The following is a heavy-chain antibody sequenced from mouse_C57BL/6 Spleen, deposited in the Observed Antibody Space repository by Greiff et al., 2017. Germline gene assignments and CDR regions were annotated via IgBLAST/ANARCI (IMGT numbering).Heavy chain of an antibody. J-gene: IGHJ2*01. CDR2: INYDGSST. V-gene: IGHV5-16*01. CDR3: ARVIYYDYDGYFDY. Sequence: EVQLVESEGGLVQPGSSMKLSCTASGFTFSDYYMAWVRQVPEKGLEWVANINYDGSSTYYLDSLKSRFIISRDNAKNILYLQMSSLKSEDTATYYCARVIYYDYDGYFDYWGQGTTLTVSS. D-gene: IGHD2-4*01. CDR1: GFTFSDYY.